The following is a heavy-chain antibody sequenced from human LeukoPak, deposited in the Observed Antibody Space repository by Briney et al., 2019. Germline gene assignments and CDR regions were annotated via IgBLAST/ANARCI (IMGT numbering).Heavy chain of an antibody. Sequence: SETLSLTCTVSGGSIRSYYWSWIRQPPGKGLEWIGYIYYSGSTYYNPSLKSRVTISVDTSKNQFSLKLSSVTAADTAVYYCARARTIFGVVRDWGQGTLVTVSS. CDR3: ARARTIFGVVRD. CDR1: GGSIRSYY. V-gene: IGHV4-59*12. CDR2: IYYSGST. J-gene: IGHJ4*02. D-gene: IGHD3-3*01.